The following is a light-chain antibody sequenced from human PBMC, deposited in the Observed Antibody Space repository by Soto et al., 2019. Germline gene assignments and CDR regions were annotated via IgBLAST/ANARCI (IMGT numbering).Light chain of an antibody. CDR3: QQYYTSPFT. Sequence: DIVMTQSPDSLGVSLGERVTINCKSTQSLVYSPNNKNYLAWYQQKRGQPPRLLVHWASTRQSGVPERFSGSGSGTDFTLTISSLQAEDVEVYFCQQYYTSPFTFGPGTKVDIK. V-gene: IGKV4-1*01. CDR1: QSLVYSPNNKNY. CDR2: WAS. J-gene: IGKJ3*01.